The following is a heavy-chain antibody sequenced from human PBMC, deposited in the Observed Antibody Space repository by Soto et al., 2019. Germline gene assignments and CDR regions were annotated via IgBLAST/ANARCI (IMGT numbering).Heavy chain of an antibody. Sequence: SETLSLTCAVSGGSISSGGYSWSWIRQPPGKGLEWIGYIYHSGSTYYNPSLKSRVTISVDRTKNQFSLKLSSVTAADTALYYCDRERHAYDSSGYYPGYFDYWGQGTLVTVS. J-gene: IGHJ4*02. CDR2: IYHSGST. CDR3: DRERHAYDSSGYYPGYFDY. CDR1: GGSISSGGYS. V-gene: IGHV4-30-2*01. D-gene: IGHD3-22*01.